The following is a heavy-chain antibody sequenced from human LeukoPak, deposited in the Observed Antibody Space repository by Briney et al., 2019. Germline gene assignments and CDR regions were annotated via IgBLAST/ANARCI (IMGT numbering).Heavy chain of an antibody. CDR2: ISVYNGNT. CDR1: GYTFTTYG. CDR3: ARSSLAQWLVLVDY. J-gene: IGHJ4*02. V-gene: IGHV1-18*01. D-gene: IGHD6-19*01. Sequence: GASVKVSCKASGYTFTTYGISWVRQAPGQGLEWMGWISVYNGNTNYAQKLQGRVTMTTDTSTSTAYMELRSLRSDDTAVYYCARSSLAQWLVLVDYWGQGTLVTVSS.